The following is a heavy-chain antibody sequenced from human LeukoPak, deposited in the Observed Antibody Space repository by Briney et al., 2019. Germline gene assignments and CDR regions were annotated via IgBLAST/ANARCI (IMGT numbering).Heavy chain of an antibody. Sequence: PAETLTLTCTVSGCTIINYYLNWIRQPPGKGLEYIGYIYDRGSTRYNPSLKSRVTISVDTSKNQFSLKLSSVTAADTAVYYCARRIAATGSSRFDVFDIWGQGTIVAVSS. D-gene: IGHD6-13*01. CDR2: IYDRGST. CDR3: ARRIAATGSSRFDVFDI. V-gene: IGHV4-59*08. CDR1: GCTIINYY. J-gene: IGHJ3*02.